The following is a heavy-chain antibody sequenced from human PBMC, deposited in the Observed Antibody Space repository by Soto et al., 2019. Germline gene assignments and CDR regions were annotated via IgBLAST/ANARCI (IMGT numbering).Heavy chain of an antibody. CDR3: ARGGRLRLPFDY. CDR1: GGSFSGYY. CDR2: INHSGST. Sequence: PSETLSLTCAVYGGSFSGYYWSWIRQPPGKGLEWIGEINHSGSTNYNPSLKSRVTISVDTSKNQFSLKLSSVTAADTAVYYCARGGRLRLPFDYWGQGTLVTVSS. J-gene: IGHJ4*02. V-gene: IGHV4-34*01. D-gene: IGHD5-12*01.